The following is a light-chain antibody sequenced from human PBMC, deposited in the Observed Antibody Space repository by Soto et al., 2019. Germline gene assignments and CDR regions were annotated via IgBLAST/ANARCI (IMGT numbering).Light chain of an antibody. V-gene: IGKV1-39*01. CDR1: QSISKY. CDR3: QQSYSALT. Sequence: DIQMTQSPSSLSATVGDRVTITCRTSQSISKYLNWYQQKPGKAPKLLIFAASSLQSGVPSRFSGSGSGTDFTLTISSLQPEDSATYYCQQSYSALTFGPGTKVAIK. CDR2: AAS. J-gene: IGKJ3*01.